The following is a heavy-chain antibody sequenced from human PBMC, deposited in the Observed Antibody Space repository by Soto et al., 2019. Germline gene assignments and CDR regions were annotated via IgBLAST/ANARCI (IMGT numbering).Heavy chain of an antibody. CDR3: ARKYCSSTSCPPWYYGMDV. D-gene: IGHD2-2*01. CDR1: GGTFSSYA. CDR2: IIPIFGTA. Sequence: QVQLVQSGAEVKKPGSSVKVSCKASGGTFSSYAISWVRQAPGPGLEWMGGIIPIFGTANYAQKFQGRVTITADESTSTAYMELSSLRSEDTAVYYCARKYCSSTSCPPWYYGMDVWGQGTTVTVSS. J-gene: IGHJ6*02. V-gene: IGHV1-69*01.